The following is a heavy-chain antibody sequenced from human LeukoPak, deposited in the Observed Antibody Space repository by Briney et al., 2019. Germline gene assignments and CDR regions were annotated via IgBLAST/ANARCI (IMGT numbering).Heavy chain of an antibody. CDR3: AKAVGFFGYDAFDI. CDR1: GFTFSSYA. D-gene: IGHD6-25*01. CDR2: ISSSAYTT. Sequence: GGSLRLSCAASGFTFSSYAMSWVCQAPGKGLEWVSAISSSAYTTHYADSVKGRFTISRDNSKNTLYLQMNSLRAEDTAVYYCAKAVGFFGYDAFDIWGRGTMVTVSS. J-gene: IGHJ3*02. V-gene: IGHV3-23*01.